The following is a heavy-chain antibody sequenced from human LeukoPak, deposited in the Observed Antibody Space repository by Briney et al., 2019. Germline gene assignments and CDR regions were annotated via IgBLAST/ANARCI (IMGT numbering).Heavy chain of an antibody. V-gene: IGHV4-4*02. CDR3: ARFTGGGYYFDY. Sequence: PSGTLSLTCAVSGGSISSSNWWSWVRQTPGKGVEWIGEIYHSGSTNYNPSLKSRVTISVDKSKNRFSLKLSSVTAADTAVYYCARFTGGGYYFDYWGQGTLVTVSS. CDR1: GGSISSSNW. J-gene: IGHJ4*02. CDR2: IYHSGST. D-gene: IGHD3-16*01.